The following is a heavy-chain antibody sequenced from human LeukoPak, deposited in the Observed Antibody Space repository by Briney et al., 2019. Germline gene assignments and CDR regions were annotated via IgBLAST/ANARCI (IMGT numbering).Heavy chain of an antibody. J-gene: IGHJ4*02. Sequence: GASVKVSCKASGYTFTGYYMHWVRQAPGQGLEWIGWINPNSGGTNYAQKFQGRVTVTRDTSISTAYMELSRLRSDDTAVYYCARERTLTSCYDYWGQGTLVTVSS. CDR2: INPNSGGT. V-gene: IGHV1-2*02. CDR1: GYTFTGYY. D-gene: IGHD2-15*01. CDR3: ARERTLTSCYDY.